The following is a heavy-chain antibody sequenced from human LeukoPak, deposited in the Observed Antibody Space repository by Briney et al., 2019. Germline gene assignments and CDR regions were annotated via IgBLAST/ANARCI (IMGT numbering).Heavy chain of an antibody. V-gene: IGHV4-31*03. CDR1: GGSISSGGYY. D-gene: IGHD2-2*01. CDR3: ARTQFVVVPAAMSVYFDY. Sequence: SETLSLTCTVSGGSISSGGYYWSWIRQHPGKGLEWIGYIYYSGSTYYNPTLKSRVTISVDTSKNQFSLKLSSVTAADTAVYYCARTQFVVVPAAMSVYFDYWGQGTLVTVSS. CDR2: IYYSGST. J-gene: IGHJ4*02.